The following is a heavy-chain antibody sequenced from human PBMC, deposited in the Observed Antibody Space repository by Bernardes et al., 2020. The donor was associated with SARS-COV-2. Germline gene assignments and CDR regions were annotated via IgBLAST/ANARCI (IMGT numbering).Heavy chain of an antibody. Sequence: GGSLRLSCADSGFAFSTYWMTWVRQAPGKGLEWVANINQDGRKIYYVDSVKGRFTISRDNAKNSLYLQINNLRAEDTAVYFCASGLGWLVDQWGHGTLVTVSS. J-gene: IGHJ4*01. CDR1: GFAFSTYW. CDR3: ASGLGWLVDQ. V-gene: IGHV3-7*03. D-gene: IGHD3-16*01. CDR2: INQDGRKI.